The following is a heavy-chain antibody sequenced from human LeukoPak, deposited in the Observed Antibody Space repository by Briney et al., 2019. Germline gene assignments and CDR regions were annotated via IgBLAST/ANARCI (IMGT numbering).Heavy chain of an antibody. CDR1: GGSLSSYY. CDR2: IYTSGST. D-gene: IGHD5-24*01. CDR3: ARAEGFGYNLGAFDI. V-gene: IGHV4-4*07. Sequence: SESLSLTCTVSGGSLSSYYRSWVRQPAGKGLEWIGRIYTSGSTNYNTSFKSGVTMSVDTSKNQFSLKLSSVTAADTAVYYCARAEGFGYNLGAFDIGGRGTMVTVSS. J-gene: IGHJ3*02.